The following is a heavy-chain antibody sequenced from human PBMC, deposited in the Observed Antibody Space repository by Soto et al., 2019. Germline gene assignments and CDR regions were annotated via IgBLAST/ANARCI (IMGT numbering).Heavy chain of an antibody. CDR2: IYSSGST. J-gene: IGHJ6*02. V-gene: IGHV4-4*07. CDR1: GGSMSSYV. CDR3: ARVKTVDYYGMGV. Sequence: SETLSLTCTVSGGSMSSYVWSWIRQPAGKGLEWIGRIYSSGSTDYNPSLKSRVTMSIDTSKNQFSLNLSSVTAAATAVYFCARVKTVDYYGMGVWGQGTTVTVSS.